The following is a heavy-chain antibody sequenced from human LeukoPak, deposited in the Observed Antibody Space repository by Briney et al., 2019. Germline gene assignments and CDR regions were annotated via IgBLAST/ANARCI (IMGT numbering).Heavy chain of an antibody. V-gene: IGHV1-2*02. Sequence: ASVKVSCKASGGTFSSYAISWVRQAPGQGLEWMGWINPNSGGTNYAQKFQGRVTMTRDTSISTAYMELSRLRSDDTAVYYCARAPRITMIVVANNWFDPWGQGTLVTVSS. D-gene: IGHD3-22*01. CDR2: INPNSGGT. CDR3: ARAPRITMIVVANNWFDP. CDR1: GGTFSSYA. J-gene: IGHJ5*02.